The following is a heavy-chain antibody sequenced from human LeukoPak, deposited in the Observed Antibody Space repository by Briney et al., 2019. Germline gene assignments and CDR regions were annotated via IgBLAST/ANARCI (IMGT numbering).Heavy chain of an antibody. CDR2: VSGSGGST. J-gene: IGHJ4*02. D-gene: IGHD3-10*01. Sequence: GGSLRLSCAASGFIFSSYGMSWVRQAPGKGLEWVSTVSGSGGSTYYADSVKGRFTISRDNSKNTLYLQMNSLRVEDTAVYYRAKDRYWAMIRGVPYYFDYWGQGTLVTVSS. CDR1: GFIFSSYG. CDR3: AKDRYWAMIRGVPYYFDY. V-gene: IGHV3-23*01.